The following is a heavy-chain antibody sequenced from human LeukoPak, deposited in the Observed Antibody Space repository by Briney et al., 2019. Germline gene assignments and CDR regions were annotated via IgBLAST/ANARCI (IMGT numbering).Heavy chain of an antibody. CDR3: ARGIESYGDYGY. CDR1: GASIGGSY. J-gene: IGHJ4*02. V-gene: IGHV4-59*01. Sequence: SETLSLTCTVSGASIGGSYWSWIRQPPGKGLEWIAYMYNSGSTNYNPSLKSRVTISIDTSKNQFSLKLSSLTAADTAIYYCARGIESYGDYGYWGQGILVTVSS. D-gene: IGHD4-17*01. CDR2: MYNSGST.